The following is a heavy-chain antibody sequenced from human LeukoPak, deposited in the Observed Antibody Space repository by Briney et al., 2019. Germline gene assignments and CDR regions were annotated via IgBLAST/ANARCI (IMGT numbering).Heavy chain of an antibody. CDR1: GFTPSSYG. D-gene: IGHD3-3*01. Sequence: GGSLRLSCAAFGFTPSSYGMSWVRHAPGKRLERVSVISGSGGSTYYAASEKGRFTISRDNSKNTLFLQMNTLRAEDTGLYYCAKDPIGSNYYTPWGQGTLVTVSS. V-gene: IGHV3-23*01. CDR3: AKDPIGSNYYTP. J-gene: IGHJ4*02. CDR2: ISGSGGST.